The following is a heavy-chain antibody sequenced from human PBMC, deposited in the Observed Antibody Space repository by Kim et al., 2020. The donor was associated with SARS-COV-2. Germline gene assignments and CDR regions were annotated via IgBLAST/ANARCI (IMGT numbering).Heavy chain of an antibody. J-gene: IGHJ4*02. V-gene: IGHV3-30*03. CDR3: VRDDAGDGYNIDY. D-gene: IGHD5-12*01. Sequence: YADSVKGRLAISRDNSKNTLFLQMNSLRAEDTAAYYCVRDDAGDGYNIDYWGQGTLVTVSS.